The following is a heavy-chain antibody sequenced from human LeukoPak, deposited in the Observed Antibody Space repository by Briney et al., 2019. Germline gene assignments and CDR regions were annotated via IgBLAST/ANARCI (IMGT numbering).Heavy chain of an antibody. V-gene: IGHV3-21*01. CDR3: ATEGRGVHFDS. CDR1: GFIFSSYG. Sequence: GGSLRLSCAASGFIFSSYGMNWVRQAPGKGLEWVASIDTTSYTYHADSVKGRFTISRDNAKMSLFLQMNSLRPEDTAVYLCATEGRGVHFDSWGQGTLVTVSS. D-gene: IGHD3-10*01. J-gene: IGHJ4*02. CDR2: IDTTSYT.